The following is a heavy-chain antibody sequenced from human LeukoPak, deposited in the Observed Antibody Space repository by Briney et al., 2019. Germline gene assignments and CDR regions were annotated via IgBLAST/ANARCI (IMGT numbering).Heavy chain of an antibody. D-gene: IGHD6-19*01. Sequence: PGGSLRLSCAASGFTFSSYGMHWVRQAPGKGLEWVAVIWYDGSNKYYADSVEGRFTISRDNSKNTLYLQMNSLRAEDTAVYYCAGAVAGTSGGAFDIWGQGTMVTVSS. CDR1: GFTFSSYG. CDR2: IWYDGSNK. J-gene: IGHJ3*02. V-gene: IGHV3-33*01. CDR3: AGAVAGTSGGAFDI.